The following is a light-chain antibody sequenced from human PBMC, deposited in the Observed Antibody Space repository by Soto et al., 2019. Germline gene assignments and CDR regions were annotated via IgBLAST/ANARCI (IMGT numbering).Light chain of an antibody. CDR1: QSVSNNY. CDR3: QQYGSSGT. Sequence: EIVLTQSPGTLYLSAGERATLSWGASQSVSNNYLAWYQQNPGQAPRLLIYGASNRATGIPDRFNVSGSGTDFTLSISRLEPEDFAVDDCQQYGSSGTFGQGTKVDIK. CDR2: GAS. J-gene: IGKJ1*01. V-gene: IGKV3-20*01.